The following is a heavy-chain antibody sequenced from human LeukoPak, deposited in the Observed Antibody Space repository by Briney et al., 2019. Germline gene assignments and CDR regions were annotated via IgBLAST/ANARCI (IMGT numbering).Heavy chain of an antibody. CDR2: ISDSGNTF. CDR1: TFTLSGCE. J-gene: IGHJ5*02. V-gene: IGHV3-48*03. CDR3: ARDRAFGEGINWFDP. D-gene: IGHD3-10*01. Sequence: GESLRLSCSASTFTLSGCEMNWVRQTPGKGLEWLAYISDSGNTFFYASFVRGRFTISRDNAKNTLYLQMSALRVEDTGLYFCARDRAFGEGINWFDPWGQGTLVTVSS.